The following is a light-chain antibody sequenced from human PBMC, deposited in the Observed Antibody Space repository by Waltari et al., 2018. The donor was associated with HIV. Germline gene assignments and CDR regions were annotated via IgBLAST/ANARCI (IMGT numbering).Light chain of an antibody. Sequence: QSALTQPPSASGSPGQSVTISCTGTSSDIGCSTYVSWYQQYPGKAPKLMIYEVSKRPSGVPDRFSGSKSANTASLTVSGLQAEDEADYYCSSYGGSANLLFGGGTKLTVL. V-gene: IGLV2-8*01. CDR1: SSDIGCSTY. CDR3: SSYGGSANLL. J-gene: IGLJ2*01. CDR2: EVS.